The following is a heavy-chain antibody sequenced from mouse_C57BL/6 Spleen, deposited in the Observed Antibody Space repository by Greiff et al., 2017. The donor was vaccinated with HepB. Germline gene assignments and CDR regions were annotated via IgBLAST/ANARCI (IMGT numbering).Heavy chain of an antibody. CDR3: ARERDYADY. CDR1: GYTFTDYY. J-gene: IGHJ2*01. CDR2: INPYNGGT. D-gene: IGHD1-1*02. V-gene: IGHV1-19*01. Sequence: EVQLQQSGPVLVKPGASVKMSCKASGYTFTDYYMNWVKQSHGKSLEWIGVINPYNGGTSYNQKFKGKATLTVDKSSSTAYMELNSLTSEDSAVYYCARERDYADYWGQGTTLTVSS.